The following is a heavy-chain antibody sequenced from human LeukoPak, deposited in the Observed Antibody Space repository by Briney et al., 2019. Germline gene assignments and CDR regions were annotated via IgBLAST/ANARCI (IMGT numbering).Heavy chain of an antibody. CDR2: ISAYNGNT. Sequence: ASVKVSCKASGYTFTSYGISWVRQAPGQGLEWMGWISAYNGNTNYAQKLQGRVTMTTDTSTSTAYMELRSLRSDDTAVYYCARDRAKGIVVVPAGYWGQGTLVTVSS. V-gene: IGHV1-18*01. CDR1: GYTFTSYG. J-gene: IGHJ4*02. D-gene: IGHD2-2*01. CDR3: ARDRAKGIVVVPAGY.